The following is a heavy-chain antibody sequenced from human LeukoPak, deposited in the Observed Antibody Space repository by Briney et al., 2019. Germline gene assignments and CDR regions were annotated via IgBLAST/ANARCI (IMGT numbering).Heavy chain of an antibody. J-gene: IGHJ4*02. CDR1: GFTFSSYG. D-gene: IGHD3-22*01. CDR2: ISSSGGTT. V-gene: IGHV3-23*01. Sequence: GGSLRLSCAASGFTFSSYGMHWVRQAPGRGLEWVSAISSSGGTTYYADSVKGRFTISRDNSKNTLYLQMNSLRAEDTAVYYCAKDFFSTPDYYDSSGYWDYWGQGTLVTVSS. CDR3: AKDFFSTPDYYDSSGYWDY.